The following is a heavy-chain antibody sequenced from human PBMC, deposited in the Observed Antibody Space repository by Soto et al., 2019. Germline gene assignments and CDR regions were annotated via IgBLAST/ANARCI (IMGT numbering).Heavy chain of an antibody. D-gene: IGHD2-2*01. V-gene: IGHV1-69*02. CDR1: GGTFSSYS. CDR3: TTSSRFCSTTSCYHYFDF. J-gene: IGHJ4*02. Sequence: QVQLVQSGAEVKKPGSSVKVSCKASGGTFSSYSITWVRQAPGQGLEWMGRIIPIHDITNYAQNFQGRVTVTPDISTSTAYMELSSVRSEDTAVYWCTTSSRFCSTTSCYHYFDFWGQGTLVTVSS. CDR2: IIPIHDIT.